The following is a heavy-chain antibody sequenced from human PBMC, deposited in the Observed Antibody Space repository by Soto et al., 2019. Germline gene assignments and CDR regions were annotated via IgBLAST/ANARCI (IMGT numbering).Heavy chain of an antibody. CDR2: IYYSGST. Sequence: SETLSLTCTVSGGSISSSSYYWGWIRQPPGKGLEWIGSIYYSGSTYYNPSLKSRVTISVDTSKNQFSLKLSSVTAADTAVYYCARHGTYSGYDYGWFAPWGQGTLVTVSS. CDR3: ARHGTYSGYDYGWFAP. J-gene: IGHJ5*02. V-gene: IGHV4-39*01. D-gene: IGHD5-12*01. CDR1: GGSISSSSYY.